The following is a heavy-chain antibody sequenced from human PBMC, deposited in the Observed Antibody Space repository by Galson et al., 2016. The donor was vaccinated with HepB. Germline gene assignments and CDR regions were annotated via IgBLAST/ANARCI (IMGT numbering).Heavy chain of an antibody. V-gene: IGHV3-30*03. CDR1: GFTFNKYP. CDR2: ISYDGNNK. Sequence: SLRLSCAASGFTFNKYPMFWVRQAPGKGLEWVAVISYDGNNKYYADSVRGRFAISRDSSQNTLYLQMNSLTAEDTAVYYCARFGGSLGMDVWGQGTTVTVSS. CDR3: ARFGGSLGMDV. D-gene: IGHD2-15*01. J-gene: IGHJ6*02.